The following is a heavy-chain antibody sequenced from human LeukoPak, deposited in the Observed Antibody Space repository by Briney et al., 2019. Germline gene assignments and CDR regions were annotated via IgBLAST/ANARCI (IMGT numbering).Heavy chain of an antibody. Sequence: PGGSLRLSCAASGFTFSTSWMTWVRQAPGKGLDWLGNINPDGSRINYVDSVKGRFTFSRDNAKNSLFLQMNSLRAEDTAVYYCAKNMVPTLYYFDYWGQGTLVTVSS. D-gene: IGHD2-2*01. CDR2: INPDGSRI. V-gene: IGHV3-7*01. J-gene: IGHJ4*02. CDR3: AKNMVPTLYYFDY. CDR1: GFTFSTSW.